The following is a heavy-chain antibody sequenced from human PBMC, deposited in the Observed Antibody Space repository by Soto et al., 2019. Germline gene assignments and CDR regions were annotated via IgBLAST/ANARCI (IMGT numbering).Heavy chain of an antibody. CDR2: IYSGGST. CDR1: GFTVSSNY. Sequence: EVQLVESGGGLIQPGGSLRLSCAASGFTVSSNYMSWVRQAPGKGLAWVSVIYSGGSTYYADSVKGRFTISRDNSKNTLYIQMNSLRAEDTAVYYCSRDRVESGYPEYFQHWGQGTLVTVSS. CDR3: SRDRVESGYPEYFQH. J-gene: IGHJ1*01. D-gene: IGHD3-22*01. V-gene: IGHV3-53*01.